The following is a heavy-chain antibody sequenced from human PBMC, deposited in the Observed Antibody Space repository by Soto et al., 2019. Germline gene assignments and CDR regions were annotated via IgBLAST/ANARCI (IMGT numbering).Heavy chain of an antibody. CDR1: GYTFTSYG. D-gene: IGHD4-17*01. CDR3: ARDTHYYGDYVVGWFDP. V-gene: IGHV1-18*01. Sequence: QVQLVQSGAEVKKPGASVKVSCKASGYTFTSYGISWVRQAPGQGLEWMGWISAYNGNTNYAQKLQGRVTMTTDTSXSXXYMELRSLRSDDTAVYYCARDTHYYGDYVVGWFDPWGQGTLVTVSS. J-gene: IGHJ5*02. CDR2: ISAYNGNT.